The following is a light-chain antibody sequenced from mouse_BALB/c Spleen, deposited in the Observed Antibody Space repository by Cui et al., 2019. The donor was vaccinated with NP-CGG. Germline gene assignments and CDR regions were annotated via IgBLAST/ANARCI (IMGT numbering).Light chain of an antibody. CDR3: ALWYSNHWV. CDR2: GTN. J-gene: IGLJ1*01. CDR1: TRAVTTNNY. V-gene: IGLV1*01. Sequence: QAVVTQESALTTSPGETVTLTCRSSTRAVTTNNYANWVQEKPDHLFTGLIGGTNNRAPGVPARFSGSLIGNKAALTITGAQTEDEAMYFCALWYSNHWVFGGGTKLTVL.